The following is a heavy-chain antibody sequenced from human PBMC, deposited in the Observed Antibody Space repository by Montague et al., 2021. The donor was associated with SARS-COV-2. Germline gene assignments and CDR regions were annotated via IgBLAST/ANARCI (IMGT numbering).Heavy chain of an antibody. V-gene: IGHV4-59*01. CDR1: GGSISSYY. CDR2: IYHNGST. D-gene: IGHD4-23*01. CDR3: ARGGGNSADYYNYTMDV. Sequence: SETLSLTCTVSGGSISSYYWTWIQQPPGKGLESIGYIYHNGSTKYNPSLKSRVTISVDTSKNQFSLKLSSVSVADTAVYYCARGGGNSADYYNYTMDVWAKGPRSPSS. J-gene: IGHJ6*02.